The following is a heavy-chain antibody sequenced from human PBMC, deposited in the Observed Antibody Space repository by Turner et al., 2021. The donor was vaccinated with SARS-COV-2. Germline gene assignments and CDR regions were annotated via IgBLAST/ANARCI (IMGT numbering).Heavy chain of an antibody. J-gene: IGHJ3*02. Sequence: EVQLVESGGGLVKPGGSLRLSCAASGFTFSNAWVSWVRQDPGKGLEWVGRIKSKTDGGTTDYAAPVKGRFTISRDDSKNTLYLQMNSLKTEDTAVYYCTTVRYYYDSSAYPNDAFDIWGQGTMVTVSS. CDR3: TTVRYYYDSSAYPNDAFDI. CDR2: IKSKTDGGTT. V-gene: IGHV3-15*01. D-gene: IGHD3-22*01. CDR1: GFTFSNAW.